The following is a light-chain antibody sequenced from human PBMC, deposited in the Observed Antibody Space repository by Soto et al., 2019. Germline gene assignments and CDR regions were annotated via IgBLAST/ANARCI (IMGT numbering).Light chain of an antibody. Sequence: IQMTQSPTSVSASVGDRVTITCRASQDISSWLAWYQQKPGKAPQLLIYAASSLHSGVPSRFSGSESGTDFTLTIRSLEPEDFATYYCQQANSFPLTFGGGTQVECK. CDR2: AAS. V-gene: IGKV1-12*01. CDR1: QDISSW. CDR3: QQANSFPLT. J-gene: IGKJ4*01.